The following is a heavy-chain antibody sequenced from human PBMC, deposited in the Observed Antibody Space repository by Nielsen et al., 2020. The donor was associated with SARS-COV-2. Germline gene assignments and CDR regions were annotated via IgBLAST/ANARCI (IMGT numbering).Heavy chain of an antibody. Sequence: GESLKISCAASGFTFSSYGMHWVRQAPGKGLEWVAVIWYDGSNKYYADSVKGRFTISRDNAKNSLYLQMNSLRAEDTAVYYCARDLLVPTVTTIFSGAFDIWGQGTMVTVSS. CDR2: IWYDGSNK. CDR3: ARDLLVPTVTTIFSGAFDI. D-gene: IGHD4-17*01. CDR1: GFTFSSYG. V-gene: IGHV3-33*01. J-gene: IGHJ3*02.